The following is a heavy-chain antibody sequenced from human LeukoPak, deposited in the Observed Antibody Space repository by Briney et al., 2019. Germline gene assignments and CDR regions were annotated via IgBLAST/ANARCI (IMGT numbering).Heavy chain of an antibody. CDR3: ARDLHPRLAGFFDY. J-gene: IGHJ4*02. CDR2: ISGTGGST. D-gene: IGHD3-3*02. CDR1: GGSFSGYY. Sequence: ETLSLTCAVYGGSFSGYYWSWVRQAPGKGLEWVSAISGTGGSTYYADSVEGRFTISRDNSKNTLYLQMKSLRAEDTAVYYCARDLHPRLAGFFDYWGQGTLVTVSS. V-gene: IGHV3-23*01.